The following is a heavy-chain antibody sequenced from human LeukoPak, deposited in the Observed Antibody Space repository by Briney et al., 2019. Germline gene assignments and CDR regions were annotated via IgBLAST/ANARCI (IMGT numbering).Heavy chain of an antibody. Sequence: PGGSLRLSCAASGFTFSSYSMNWVRQAPGKGLEWVAVIWYDGSNKYYADSVKGRFTISRDNSKNTLYLQMNSLRAEDTAVYYCARDQPALGIDYWGQGTLVTVSS. CDR3: ARDQPALGIDY. D-gene: IGHD2-2*01. CDR2: IWYDGSNK. V-gene: IGHV3-33*08. CDR1: GFTFSSYS. J-gene: IGHJ4*02.